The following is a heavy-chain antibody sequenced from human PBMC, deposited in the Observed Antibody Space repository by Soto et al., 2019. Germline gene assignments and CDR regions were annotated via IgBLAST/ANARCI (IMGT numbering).Heavy chain of an antibody. Sequence: VGSLRLSCAASGFTFSSYAMSGVRQAPGKGLEWVSAISGSGGSTYYADSVKGRFTISRDNSKNTLYLQMNSLRAEDTAVYHCAKEILWWPPVDPWGQGTLVTVSS. D-gene: IGHD2-21*01. CDR1: GFTFSSYA. V-gene: IGHV3-23*01. CDR2: ISGSGGST. CDR3: AKEILWWPPVDP. J-gene: IGHJ5*02.